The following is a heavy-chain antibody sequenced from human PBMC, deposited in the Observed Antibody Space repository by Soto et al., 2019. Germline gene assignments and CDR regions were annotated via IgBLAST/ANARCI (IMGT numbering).Heavy chain of an antibody. CDR2: INAGNGNT. CDR1: GYTFTSYA. J-gene: IGHJ4*02. V-gene: IGHV1-3*01. D-gene: IGHD3-10*01. CDR3: ARSITMVRGVIMGFYYFDY. Sequence: ASVKVSCKASGYTFTSYAMHWVRQAPGQRHEWMGWINAGNGNTKYSQKFQGRVTITRDTSASTAYMELSSLRSKDTAVYYCARSITMVRGVIMGFYYFDYWGQGTLVTVSS.